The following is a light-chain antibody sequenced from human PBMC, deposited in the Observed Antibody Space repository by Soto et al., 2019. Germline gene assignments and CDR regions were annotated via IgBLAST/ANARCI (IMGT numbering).Light chain of an antibody. J-gene: IGKJ1*01. CDR2: DAS. CDR3: QQYNNYWT. CDR1: QGISSW. Sequence: EIQMTQSPSTLSASVGDSVTITFRASQGISSWLAWYQQKPGKAPKLLIYDASSLESGVPSRFSGSGSATEFTLTISSLQPDDFATYYCQQYNNYWTFGQGTKVDI. V-gene: IGKV1-5*01.